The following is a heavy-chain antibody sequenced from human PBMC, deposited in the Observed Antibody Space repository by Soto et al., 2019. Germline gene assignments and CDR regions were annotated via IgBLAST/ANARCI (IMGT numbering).Heavy chain of an antibody. CDR2: FYTSGST. J-gene: IGHJ4*02. Sequence: SETLSLTCTVSGASISADYWNWIRQPAGKGLEWIGRFYTSGSTNYNPSLKSRVTISVDTSKNQFSLKLSSVTAADTAVYYCASGYSYGNFDYWGQGTLVTVSS. V-gene: IGHV4-4*07. CDR3: ASGYSYGNFDY. D-gene: IGHD5-18*01. CDR1: GASISADY.